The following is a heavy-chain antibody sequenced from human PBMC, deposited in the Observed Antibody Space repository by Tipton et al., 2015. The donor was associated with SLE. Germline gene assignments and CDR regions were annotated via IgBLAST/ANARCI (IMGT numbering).Heavy chain of an antibody. J-gene: IGHJ4*02. CDR3: AVNVVVKVQVDY. V-gene: IGHV4-38-2*02. Sequence: GLVKSSETLSLICNVSGHSISSGYYWGWIRQFPGKGLEWIGSFYHSGSTYYNPSLKSRVTISVDTSKNQFSLKLTSVTAADTAVYYCAVNVVVKVQVDYWGPGALVTVSS. D-gene: IGHD2-21*01. CDR2: FYHSGST. CDR1: GHSISSGYY.